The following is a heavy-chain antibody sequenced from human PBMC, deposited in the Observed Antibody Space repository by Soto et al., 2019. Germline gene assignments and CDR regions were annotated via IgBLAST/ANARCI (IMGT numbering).Heavy chain of an antibody. D-gene: IGHD2-15*01. CDR2: IYHSGST. V-gene: IGHV4-30-2*01. CDR3: ARALGWYYGMDV. J-gene: IGHJ6*02. Sequence: QLQLQESGSGLVKPSQTLSLTCAVSGGSISSGGYSWSWIRQPPGKGLEWIGYIYHSGSTYYNPSLACRVTTSVDSSQNQFSLKLSSVTAADTAVYSCARALGWYYGMDVWGQGTTVTVSS. CDR1: GGSISSGGYS.